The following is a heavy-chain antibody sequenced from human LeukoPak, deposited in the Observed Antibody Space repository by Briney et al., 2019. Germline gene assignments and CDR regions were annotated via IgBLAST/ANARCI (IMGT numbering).Heavy chain of an antibody. CDR3: ARDHYYDSSGYYFPEACDI. CDR1: GFTFTTYT. D-gene: IGHD3-22*01. V-gene: IGHV3-21*01. Sequence: GGSLRLSCAASGFTFTTYTMNWVRQAPGKGLEWVSSIRSSSSYIFYADSVTGRFTISRDNAKNSLSLQMNSLSAEDTAVYYCARDHYYDSSGYYFPEACDIWGEGTVVTVSS. J-gene: IGHJ3*02. CDR2: IRSSSSYI.